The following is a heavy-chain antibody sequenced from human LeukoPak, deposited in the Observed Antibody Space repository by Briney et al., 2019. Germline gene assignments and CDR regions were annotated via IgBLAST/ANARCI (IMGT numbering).Heavy chain of an antibody. CDR1: GYTFTNYG. CDR2: ISGHQGNT. Sequence: ASVKVSCKASGYTFTNYGITWVRQAPGQGLEWMGWISGHQGNTKYAQNFQGRVTMTIDTSTSTAYMDLRSLRSDDTAIYFCARSDLATITAGPFEYWGQGTLVAVPS. J-gene: IGHJ4*02. D-gene: IGHD5-12*01. CDR3: ARSDLATITAGPFEY. V-gene: IGHV1-18*01.